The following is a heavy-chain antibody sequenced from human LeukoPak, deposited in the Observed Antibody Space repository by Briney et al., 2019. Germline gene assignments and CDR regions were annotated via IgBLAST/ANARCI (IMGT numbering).Heavy chain of an antibody. CDR3: AREGRGYSNFYYYYYYMDV. Sequence: GSSVKVSCKASGGTFSSYAISWVRQAPGQGLEWMGGIIPIFGTANYAQKFQGRVTITTDESTSTAYMELSSLRSEDTAVYYCAREGRGYSNFYYYYYYMDVWGKGTMVTVSS. V-gene: IGHV1-69*05. CDR2: IIPIFGTA. D-gene: IGHD4-11*01. CDR1: GGTFSSYA. J-gene: IGHJ6*03.